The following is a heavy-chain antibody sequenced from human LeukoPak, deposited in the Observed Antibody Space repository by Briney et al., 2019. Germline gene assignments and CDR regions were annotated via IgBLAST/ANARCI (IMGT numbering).Heavy chain of an antibody. V-gene: IGHV3-30*18. J-gene: IGHJ6*02. CDR2: ISYDGSNK. CDR3: AKRSLYYYYGMDV. D-gene: IGHD2/OR15-2a*01. CDR1: GFTFSSYG. Sequence: GGSLRVSCAASGFTFSSYGMHWVRQAPGKGLEWVAVISYDGSNKYYADSVKGRFTISRDNSKNTLYLQMNSLRAEDTAVYYCAKRSLYYYYGMDVWGQGTTVTVSS.